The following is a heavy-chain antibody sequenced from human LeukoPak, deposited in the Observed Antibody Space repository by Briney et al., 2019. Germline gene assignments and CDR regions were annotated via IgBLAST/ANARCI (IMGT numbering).Heavy chain of an antibody. CDR1: GGTFTSYG. J-gene: IGHJ4*02. D-gene: IGHD2-15*01. V-gene: IGHV1-18*01. CDR3: ARDPEDIVVVVAATPYFDY. Sequence: GASVKVSCKASGGTFTSYGISWVRQAPGQGLEWMGWISAYNGNTNYAQKLQGRVTMTTDTSTSTAYMELRSLRSDDTAVYYCARDPEDIVVVVAATPYFDYWGQGTLVTVSS. CDR2: ISAYNGNT.